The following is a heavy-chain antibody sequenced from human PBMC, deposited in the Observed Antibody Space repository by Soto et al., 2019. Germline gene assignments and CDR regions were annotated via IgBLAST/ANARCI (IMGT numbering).Heavy chain of an antibody. V-gene: IGHV4-34*01. J-gene: IGHJ4*02. Sequence: SETLSLTCAVYGGSFSGYYWSWIRQPPGKGLEWIGEINHSGSTNYNPSLKSRVTISVDTSKNQFSLKLSSVTAADTAVYYCARGSSGIRIDYWGQGTLVTVSS. CDR3: ARGSSGIRIDY. CDR1: GGSFSGYY. CDR2: INHSGST.